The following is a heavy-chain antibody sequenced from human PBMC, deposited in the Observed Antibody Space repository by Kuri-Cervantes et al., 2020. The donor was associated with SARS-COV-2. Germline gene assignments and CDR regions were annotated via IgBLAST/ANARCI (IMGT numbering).Heavy chain of an antibody. CDR1: GYSISSGYY. J-gene: IGHJ4*02. V-gene: IGHV4-38-2*01. CDR3: ARGGAIFDY. Sequence: SETLSLTCAVSGYSISSGYYWGWIRQPPGKGLEWIGSIYYSGSTYYNPSLKSRVTISVDTSKNQFSLKLSSVTAADTAVYYCARGGAIFDYWGQGTLVTVSS. D-gene: IGHD1-26*01. CDR2: IYYSGST.